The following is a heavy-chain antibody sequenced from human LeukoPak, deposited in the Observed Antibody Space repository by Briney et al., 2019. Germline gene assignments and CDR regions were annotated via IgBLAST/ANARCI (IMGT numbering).Heavy chain of an antibody. D-gene: IGHD2-2*01. CDR2: INPSGGST. CDR3: ARGTYYCSSTSCYHYYYMDV. J-gene: IGHJ6*03. Sequence: ASVKVSCKASGYTFTSYYMHWVRQAPGQGLEWMGIINPSGGSTSYAQKFQGRVTMTRDTSTSTVYMELSSLRAEDTAVYYCARGTYYCSSTSCYHYYYMDVWGKGTTVTVSS. V-gene: IGHV1-46*01. CDR1: GYTFTSYY.